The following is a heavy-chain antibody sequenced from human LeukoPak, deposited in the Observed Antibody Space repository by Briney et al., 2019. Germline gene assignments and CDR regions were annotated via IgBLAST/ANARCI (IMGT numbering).Heavy chain of an antibody. J-gene: IGHJ4*02. V-gene: IGHV3-33*01. CDR2: IWHDGNYK. D-gene: IGHD3-22*01. CDR1: GLTFSNYN. Sequence: GGSLRLSCVASGLTFSNYNMHWVRQAPGKGLEWVAVIWHDGNYKYYVDSVKGRFTISRDNSKNTVYLQMNSLGAEDTAVYLCARDSDYYDSSAYSFRGGLHYDFWGRGTLVTVS. CDR3: ARDSDYYDSSAYSFRGGLHYDF.